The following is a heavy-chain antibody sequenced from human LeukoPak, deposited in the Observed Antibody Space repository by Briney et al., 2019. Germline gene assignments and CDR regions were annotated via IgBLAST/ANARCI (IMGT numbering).Heavy chain of an antibody. D-gene: IGHD6-19*01. CDR3: ARGGIQVSGIDEFDY. J-gene: IGHJ4*02. CDR2: IGIRGDT. CDR1: GFTFIGYD. Sequence: PGGSLRLSCAASGFTFIGYDMHWVRHVIGKGLGWVSAIGIRGDTHYSGSVKGRFTISRENDESSLYLQMNSLRAEDTAVYYCARGGIQVSGIDEFDYWGQGTLVTVSS. V-gene: IGHV3-13*01.